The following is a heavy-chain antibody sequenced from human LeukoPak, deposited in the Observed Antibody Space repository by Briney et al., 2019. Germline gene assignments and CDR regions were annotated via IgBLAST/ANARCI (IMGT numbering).Heavy chain of an antibody. V-gene: IGHV1-18*01. CDR3: ARADLATVTTLRCQFDP. J-gene: IGHJ5*02. Sequence: GASVKVSCTASGYTFTSYGISWVRQAPGQGLEWMGWISAYNGNTNYAQKLQGRVTMTRDTSISTAYMELSRLRSDDTAVYYCARADLATVTTLRCQFDPWGQGTLVTVSS. CDR1: GYTFTSYG. D-gene: IGHD4-17*01. CDR2: ISAYNGNT.